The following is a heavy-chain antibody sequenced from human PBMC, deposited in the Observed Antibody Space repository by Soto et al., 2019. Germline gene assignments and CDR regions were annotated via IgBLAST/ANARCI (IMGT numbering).Heavy chain of an antibody. D-gene: IGHD3-16*02. V-gene: IGHV4-39*01. Sequence: SETLSLTCTVSGVSISGTSYYWGWIRQTPAKGLEWIGTIYYSGETFYNPSLKSRVTISIDTSKNHFSLNLTSVAAADTAIYYCARHGSFWGQGALVTVSS. J-gene: IGHJ1*01. CDR2: IYYSGET. CDR1: GVSISGTSYY. CDR3: ARHGSF.